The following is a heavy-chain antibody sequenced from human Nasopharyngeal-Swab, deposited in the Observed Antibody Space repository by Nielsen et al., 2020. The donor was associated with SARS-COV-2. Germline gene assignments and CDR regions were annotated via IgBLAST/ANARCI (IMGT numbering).Heavy chain of an antibody. CDR2: IYYSGST. CDR3: ARLDPYSSRDDY. J-gene: IGHJ4*02. V-gene: IGHV4-39*01. D-gene: IGHD6-13*01. Sequence: VRQMPGKGLGWIGSIYYSGSTDYNPSLKSRVTISVDTSKNQFSLKLSSVTAADTAVYYCARLDPYSSRDDYWGQGTLVTVSS.